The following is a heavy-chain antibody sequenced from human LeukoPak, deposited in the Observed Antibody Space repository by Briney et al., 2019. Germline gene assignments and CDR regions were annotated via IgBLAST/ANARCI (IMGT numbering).Heavy chain of an antibody. J-gene: IGHJ6*03. CDR1: GYTFTSYY. CDR3: ARDGSSGWYTGYYYYYYMDV. Sequence: GESLKISCKGSGYTFTSYYMHWVRQAPGQGLEWMGIINPSGGSTSYAQKFQGRVTMTRDMSTSTVYMELSSLRSEDTAVYYCARDGSSGWYTGYYYYYYMDVWGKGTTVTVSS. V-gene: IGHV1-46*01. CDR2: INPSGGST. D-gene: IGHD6-19*01.